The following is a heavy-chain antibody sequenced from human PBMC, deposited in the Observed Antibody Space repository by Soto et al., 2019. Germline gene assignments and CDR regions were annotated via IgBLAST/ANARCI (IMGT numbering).Heavy chain of an antibody. D-gene: IGHD2-2*02. CDR2: IRSKANSYAT. J-gene: IGHJ6*02. V-gene: IGHV3-73*01. CDR3: TRIVVPAARPFYYYYYGMDV. Sequence: GGSLRLSCAASGFTFSGSAMHWVRQASGKGLEWVGRIRSKANSYATAYAASVKGRFTISRDDSKNTAYLQMNSLKTEDTAVYYCTRIVVPAARPFYYYYYGMDVWGQGTTVTVSS. CDR1: GFTFSGSA.